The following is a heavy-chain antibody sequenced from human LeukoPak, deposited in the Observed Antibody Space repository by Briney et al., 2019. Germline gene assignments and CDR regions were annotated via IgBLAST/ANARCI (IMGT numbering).Heavy chain of an antibody. V-gene: IGHV4-59*08. CDR2: IYYSGST. J-gene: IGHJ3*02. CDR1: GASISSYY. Sequence: ASETLSLTCTVSGASISSYYWSWIRQPPGKGLEWIGYIYYSGSTDYNPSLKSRVTISVDTSKNQFSLKLSSVTAADTAVYYCARRVGYCSSTSCSHHDAFDIWGQGTMVTVSS. CDR3: ARRVGYCSSTSCSHHDAFDI. D-gene: IGHD2-2*01.